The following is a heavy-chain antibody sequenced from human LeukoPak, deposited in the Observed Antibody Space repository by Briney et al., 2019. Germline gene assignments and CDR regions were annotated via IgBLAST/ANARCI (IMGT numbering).Heavy chain of an antibody. CDR2: ISAYNGNT. V-gene: IGHV1-18*01. Sequence: ASVKVSCKASGHTFTSYGISWVRQAPGQGLEWMGWISAYNGNTNYAQKLQGRVTMTTDTSTSTAYMELRSLRSDDTAVYCCAQSYYYDSSGYYGGLDYWGQGTLVTVSS. D-gene: IGHD3-22*01. CDR1: GHTFTSYG. CDR3: AQSYYYDSSGYYGGLDY. J-gene: IGHJ4*02.